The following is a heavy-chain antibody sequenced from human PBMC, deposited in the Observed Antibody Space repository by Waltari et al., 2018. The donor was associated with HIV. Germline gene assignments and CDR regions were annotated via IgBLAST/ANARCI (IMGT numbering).Heavy chain of an antibody. CDR1: GYTLTELS. J-gene: IGHJ4*02. V-gene: IGHV1-24*01. CDR2: FDPEDGET. D-gene: IGHD2-15*01. Sequence: VKVSCKVSGYTLTELSMHWVRQAPGKGLEWMGGFDPEDGETIYAQKFQGRVTMTEDTSTDTAYMELSSLRSEDTAVYYCATSREYCSGGSCPFDYWGQGTLVTVSS. CDR3: ATSREYCSGGSCPFDY.